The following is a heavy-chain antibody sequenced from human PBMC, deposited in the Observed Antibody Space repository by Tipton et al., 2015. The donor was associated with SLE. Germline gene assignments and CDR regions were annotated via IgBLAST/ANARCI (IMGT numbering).Heavy chain of an antibody. J-gene: IGHJ4*02. CDR1: GYSISIGYY. D-gene: IGHD3-22*01. Sequence: TLSLTCTVSGYSISIGYYWGWVRQPPGKGLEWIANIYHTGTTDSNPSLKSRVTTSLDTSKKQFSLRLTSVTAADTAVYFCARGLISSGYPPFFDSWGQGSLVTVSS. V-gene: IGHV4-38-2*02. CDR2: IYHTGTT. CDR3: ARGLISSGYPPFFDS.